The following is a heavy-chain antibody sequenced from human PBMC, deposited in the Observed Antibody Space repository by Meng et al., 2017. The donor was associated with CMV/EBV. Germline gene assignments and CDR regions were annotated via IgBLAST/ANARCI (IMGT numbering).Heavy chain of an antibody. CDR3: ARVAYSSSWYHAFDY. V-gene: IGHV1-18*01. CDR1: GYTFTNYG. Sequence: SGYTFTNYGISWVRQAPGQGLEWMGWISAYNGNTNYAQKLQGRVTMTTDTSTSTAYMELRSLRSDDTAVYYCARVAYSSSWYHAFDYWGQGTLVTVSS. J-gene: IGHJ4*02. CDR2: ISAYNGNT. D-gene: IGHD6-13*01.